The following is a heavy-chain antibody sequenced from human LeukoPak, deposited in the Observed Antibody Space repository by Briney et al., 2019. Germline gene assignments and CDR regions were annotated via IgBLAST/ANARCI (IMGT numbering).Heavy chain of an antibody. CDR3: AKDASTYYDFWSGYYTPHHPYYFDY. D-gene: IGHD3-3*01. CDR2: ISGSGGST. J-gene: IGHJ4*02. V-gene: IGHV3-23*01. Sequence: GGSLRLSCAASGFTFSSYAMSWVRQAPGKGLEWVSAISGSGGSTYYADSVKGRFTISRDNSKNTLYLQMNSLRAEDTAVYYCAKDASTYYDFWSGYYTPHHPYYFDYWGQGTLVTVSS. CDR1: GFTFSSYA.